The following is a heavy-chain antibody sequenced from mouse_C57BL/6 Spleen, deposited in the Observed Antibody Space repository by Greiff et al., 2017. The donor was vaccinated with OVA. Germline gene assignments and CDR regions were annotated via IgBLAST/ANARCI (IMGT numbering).Heavy chain of an antibody. CDR2: IYPGSGNT. Sequence: VQLQQSGPELVKPGASVKISCKASGYSFTSYYIHWVKQRPGQGLEWIGWIYPGSGNTKYNEKFKGKATLTADTSSSTAYMQLSSLTSEDSAVYYCARWGDSSGYGYWGQGTTLTVSS. J-gene: IGHJ2*01. CDR1: GYSFTSYY. CDR3: ARWGDSSGYGY. D-gene: IGHD3-2*02. V-gene: IGHV1-66*01.